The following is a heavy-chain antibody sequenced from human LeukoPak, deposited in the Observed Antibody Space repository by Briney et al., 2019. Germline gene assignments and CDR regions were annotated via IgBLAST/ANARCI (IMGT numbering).Heavy chain of an antibody. CDR2: ISSSSSYI. D-gene: IGHD6-13*01. CDR3: ARDYGSWYEGFDY. V-gene: IGHV3-21*04. Sequence: GGSLRLSCAASGFTFSSYSTNWVRQAPGKGLEWVSSISSSSSYIYYADSVKGRFTISRDNAKNSLYLQMNSLRAEDTAVYYCARDYGSWYEGFDYWGQGTLVTVSS. J-gene: IGHJ4*02. CDR1: GFTFSSYS.